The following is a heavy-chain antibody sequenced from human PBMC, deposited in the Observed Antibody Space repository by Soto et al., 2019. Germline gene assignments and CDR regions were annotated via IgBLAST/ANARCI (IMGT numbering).Heavy chain of an antibody. Sequence: VQLLESGGGLVQPGGSLRLSCAASGFTFSSYAMSWVRQAPGKGLEWVSAISGSGGSTYYADSVKGRFTISRDNSKNTLYLQMNSLRAEDTAVYYCAKVGGYSYGYVDYFDYWGQGTLVTVSS. CDR2: ISGSGGST. V-gene: IGHV3-23*01. CDR1: GFTFSSYA. J-gene: IGHJ4*02. CDR3: AKVGGYSYGYVDYFDY. D-gene: IGHD5-18*01.